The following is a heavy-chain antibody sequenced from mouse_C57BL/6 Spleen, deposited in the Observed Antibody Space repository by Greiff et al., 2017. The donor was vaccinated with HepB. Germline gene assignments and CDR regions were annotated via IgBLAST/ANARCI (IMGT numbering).Heavy chain of an antibody. CDR2: IYPGDGDT. CDR1: GYAFSSSW. Sequence: VKLMESGPELVKPGASVKISCKASGYAFSSSWMNWVKQRPGKGLEWIGRIYPGDGDTNYNGKFKGKATLTADKSSSTAYMQLSSLTSEDSAVYFCARDDCYYVWGQGTTLTVSS. V-gene: IGHV1-82*01. CDR3: ARDDCYYV. D-gene: IGHD2-3*01. J-gene: IGHJ2*01.